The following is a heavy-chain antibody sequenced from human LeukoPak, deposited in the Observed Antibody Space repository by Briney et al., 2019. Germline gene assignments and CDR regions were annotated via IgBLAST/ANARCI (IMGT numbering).Heavy chain of an antibody. CDR3: ARGSELELRDLVWFDP. CDR1: GYTFTGYY. V-gene: IGHV1-2*02. D-gene: IGHD1-7*01. CDR2: INPNSGGT. J-gene: IGHJ5*02. Sequence: ASVKVSCKASGYTFTGYYMHWVRQAPGQGLEWMGWINPNSGGTNYAQKFQGRVTMTRDTSISTAYMELSRLRSDDTAVYYCARGSELELRDLVWFDPWGQGTLVTVSS.